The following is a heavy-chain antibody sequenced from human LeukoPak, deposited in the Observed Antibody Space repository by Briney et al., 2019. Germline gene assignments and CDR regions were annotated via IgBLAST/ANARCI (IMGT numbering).Heavy chain of an antibody. Sequence: PGGSLRLSCAASGFSFSSHAMTWVRQAPGKGLEWVSVISGSGDRTYYADSVRGRFTISRDNSKNTLYLQMNSLRAEDTAVYYCAKAVDYYGSGSYYNLDYWGQGTLVTVSS. CDR1: GFSFSSHA. V-gene: IGHV3-23*01. CDR2: ISGSGDRT. CDR3: AKAVDYYGSGSYYNLDY. D-gene: IGHD3-10*01. J-gene: IGHJ4*02.